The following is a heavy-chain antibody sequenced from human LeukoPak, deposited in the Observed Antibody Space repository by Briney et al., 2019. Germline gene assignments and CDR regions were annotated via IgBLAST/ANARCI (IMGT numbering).Heavy chain of an antibody. CDR2: TYSGGST. CDR3: ARTYYDYRVGTNYFDY. Sequence: GGSLRVSCAASGFSVTTSYMSWVRQAPGKGLEWVSVTYSGGSTSHADSVKGRFTVSRDDSKNMVYLQMNSMRHDGTAVYYCARTYYDYRVGTNYFDYWGQGTLVTVSS. V-gene: IGHV3-66*01. CDR1: GFSVTTSY. D-gene: IGHD3-3*01. J-gene: IGHJ4*02.